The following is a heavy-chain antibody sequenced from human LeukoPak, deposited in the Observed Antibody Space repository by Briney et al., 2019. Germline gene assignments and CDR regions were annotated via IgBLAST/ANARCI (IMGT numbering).Heavy chain of an antibody. CDR3: ARDGGDNYFDY. J-gene: IGHJ4*02. Sequence: PSETLSLTCTVSGGSISSYYWSWIRQPPGKGLEWIGYIYYSGSTNYNPSLKSRVTISVDTSKNQFSLKLTSVTAADTAVYYCARDGGDNYFDYWGQGILVTVSS. D-gene: IGHD3-16*01. V-gene: IGHV4-59*12. CDR2: IYYSGST. CDR1: GGSISSYY.